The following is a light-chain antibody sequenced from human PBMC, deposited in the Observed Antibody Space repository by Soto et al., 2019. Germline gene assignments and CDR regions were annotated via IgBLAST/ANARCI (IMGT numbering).Light chain of an antibody. CDR2: EVS. CDR1: SSDVGSYNY. CDR3: TSYAGSNNFPYV. V-gene: IGLV2-8*01. Sequence: LTQPPSASGSPGQSVTISCTGTSSDVGSYNYVSWYQQHPGKAPKLMIYEVSKRPSGVPDRFSGSKSGNTASLTVSGLQAEDEADYYCTSYAGSNNFPYVFGTGTKVTVL. J-gene: IGLJ1*01.